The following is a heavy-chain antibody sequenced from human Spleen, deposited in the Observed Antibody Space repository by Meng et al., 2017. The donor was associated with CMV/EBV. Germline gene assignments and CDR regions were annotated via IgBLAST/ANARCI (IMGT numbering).Heavy chain of an antibody. CDR2: INPNSGGT. CDR1: GYTFTGYY. D-gene: IGHD2-2*01. J-gene: IGHJ6*02. CDR3: ARDPGYCSSTSCYLYYYYGMDV. V-gene: IGHV1-2*02. Sequence: ASVKVSCKASGYTFTGYYMHWVRQAPGQGLEWMGWINPNSGGTNYAQKFQGRVTMTRDTSISTAYMELSRLRSDDTAVYYSARDPGYCSSTSCYLYYYYGMDVWGQGTTVTVSS.